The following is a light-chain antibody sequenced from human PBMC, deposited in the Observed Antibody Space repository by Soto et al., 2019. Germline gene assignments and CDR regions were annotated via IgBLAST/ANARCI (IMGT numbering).Light chain of an antibody. Sequence: QSALTQPASVSGSPGQSITISCTGTSSEVGGYKYVSWYQQEPGKATKLMIYEVSNRPSGVSNRFSGSKSGNTASLTISGLQAEDEADYYCSSYTSSSTLVFGGGTKLTVL. J-gene: IGLJ3*02. CDR1: SSEVGGYKY. V-gene: IGLV2-14*01. CDR2: EVS. CDR3: SSYTSSSTLV.